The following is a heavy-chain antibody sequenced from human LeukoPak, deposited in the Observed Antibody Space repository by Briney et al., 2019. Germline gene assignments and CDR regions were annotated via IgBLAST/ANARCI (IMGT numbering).Heavy chain of an antibody. CDR3: ARGGAYYDYVWGSYRSPSFDY. D-gene: IGHD3-16*02. J-gene: IGHJ4*01. V-gene: IGHV4-34*01. CDR1: GGSISGYY. CDR2: INHSGST. Sequence: SETLSLTCTVSGGSISGYYWSWIRQPPGKGLEWIGEINHSGSTNYNPSLESRVTISVDTSKNQFSLKLSSVTAADTAVYYCARGGAYYDYVWGSYRSPSFDYWGQEPWSPSPQ.